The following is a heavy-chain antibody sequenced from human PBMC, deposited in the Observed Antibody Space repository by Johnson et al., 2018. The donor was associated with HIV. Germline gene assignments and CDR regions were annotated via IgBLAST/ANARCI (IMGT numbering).Heavy chain of an antibody. CDR2: ISYDGSNK. CDR1: GFPLNTYA. V-gene: IGHV3-30*04. Sequence: QVQLVEYGGGVVQPGRSLRLSCAASGFPLNTYAMHWIPQAPGTGLEWVAVISYDGSNKYSAASVKGRFTISRDNSKNTLYLQMNRLRAEDTAVYYCARRMVQGVIITSGAFDIWGQGTMVTVSS. CDR3: ARRMVQGVIITSGAFDI. J-gene: IGHJ3*02. D-gene: IGHD3-10*01.